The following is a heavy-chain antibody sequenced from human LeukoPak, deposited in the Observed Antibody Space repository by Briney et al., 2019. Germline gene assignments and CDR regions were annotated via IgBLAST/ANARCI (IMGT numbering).Heavy chain of an antibody. CDR2: ISSSGSTI. Sequence: VKPGGSLRLSCAASGFTFSDYYMSWIRQAPGKGLEWVSYISSSGSTIYYADSVKGRFTISRDNAKNSLYLQMNSLRTEDTAVYYCATLELRASLDYWGQGTLVTVSS. D-gene: IGHD1-7*01. CDR3: ATLELRASLDY. J-gene: IGHJ4*02. CDR1: GFTFSDYY. V-gene: IGHV3-11*04.